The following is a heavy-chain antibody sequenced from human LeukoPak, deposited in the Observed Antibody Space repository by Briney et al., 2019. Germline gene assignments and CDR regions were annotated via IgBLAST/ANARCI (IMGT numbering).Heavy chain of an antibody. Sequence: PSETLSLTCTVSGGSISSYYWSWIRQPPGKGLEWIGYIYYSGSTNYNPSLKSRVTISVDTSKNQFSLKLSSVTAADTAVYYCARGSSFGHYYDSSGYHQRLYYFDYWGQGTLVTVSS. D-gene: IGHD3-22*01. CDR2: IYYSGST. J-gene: IGHJ4*02. CDR1: GGSISSYY. CDR3: ARGSSFGHYYDSSGYHQRLYYFDY. V-gene: IGHV4-59*01.